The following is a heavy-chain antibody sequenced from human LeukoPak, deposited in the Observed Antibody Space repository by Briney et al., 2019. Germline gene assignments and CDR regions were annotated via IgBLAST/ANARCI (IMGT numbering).Heavy chain of an antibody. V-gene: IGHV3-21*01. CDR1: GFTFSSYS. CDR3: ARDSKYFGDTAMVLGYCMDV. CDR2: ISSSSSYI. D-gene: IGHD5-18*01. J-gene: IGHJ6*03. Sequence: GGSLRLSCAASGFTFSSYSMNWVRQAPGKGLEWVSSISSSSSYIYYADSVKGRFTISRDNAKNSLYLQMNSLRAEDTAVYYCARDSKYFGDTAMVLGYCMDVWGKGTTVTVSS.